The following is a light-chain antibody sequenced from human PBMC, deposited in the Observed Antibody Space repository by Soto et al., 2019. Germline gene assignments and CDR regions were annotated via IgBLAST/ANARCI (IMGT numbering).Light chain of an antibody. Sequence: DVQMTQSPSSLSASVGDRVTITCRASQSIVSFLNWYQQRPGTAPKLLIFAASNLESGVPSRFSGRGSATDFTLSISSLQPEDFATYFCQQTYSMLVTFGQGTKLE. J-gene: IGKJ2*01. CDR3: QQTYSMLVT. CDR1: QSIVSF. V-gene: IGKV1-39*01. CDR2: AAS.